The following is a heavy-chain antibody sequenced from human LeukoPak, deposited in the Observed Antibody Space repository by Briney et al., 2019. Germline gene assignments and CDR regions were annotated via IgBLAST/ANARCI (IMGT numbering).Heavy chain of an antibody. D-gene: IGHD3-22*01. Sequence: GGSLRLSCAASGFTFSSYSMNWVRQTPEKGLEWVSYIISGSSNKYYADSVKGRFTISRDNAKNSLFLQMNSLRVEDTAVYYCARSMGPGHYYVADYWGQGTLVTVSS. CDR3: ARSMGPGHYYVADY. J-gene: IGHJ4*02. V-gene: IGHV3-21*05. CDR1: GFTFSSYS. CDR2: IISGSSNK.